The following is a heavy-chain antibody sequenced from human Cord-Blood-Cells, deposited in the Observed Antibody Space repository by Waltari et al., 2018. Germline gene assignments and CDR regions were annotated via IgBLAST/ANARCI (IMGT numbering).Heavy chain of an antibody. CDR3: ARGIDDFWSGYYMRGYYYYYMDV. D-gene: IGHD3-3*01. Sequence: QVQLQESGPGLVKPSETLSLTCTVSGGSISSYYWSWIRQPPGKGLEWTGYIYYSGSTNYNPSLKSRVTISVDTSKNQFSLKLSSVTAADTAVYYCARGIDDFWSGYYMRGYYYYYMDVWGKGTTVTVSS. V-gene: IGHV4-59*01. CDR2: IYYSGST. J-gene: IGHJ6*03. CDR1: GGSISSYY.